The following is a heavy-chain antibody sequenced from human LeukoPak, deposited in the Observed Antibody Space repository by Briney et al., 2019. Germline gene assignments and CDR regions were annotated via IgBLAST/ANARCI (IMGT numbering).Heavy chain of an antibody. J-gene: IGHJ4*02. V-gene: IGHV3-7*03. Sequence: GGSLRLSCAASGVTFSSLAMHWVRQAPGKGLEWVANIRQDGNTKHYLDSVKGRFTISRDNAMNSLYLQMNSLRAEDTAIYYCARSVPYGTTWYGRSDFWGQGTQVTVSS. CDR2: IRQDGNTK. D-gene: IGHD6-13*01. CDR3: ARSVPYGTTWYGRSDF. CDR1: GVTFSSLA.